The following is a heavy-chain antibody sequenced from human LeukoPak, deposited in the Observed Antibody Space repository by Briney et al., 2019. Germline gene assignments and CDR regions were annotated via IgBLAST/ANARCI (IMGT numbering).Heavy chain of an antibody. J-gene: IGHJ4*02. CDR1: GFSFSSYG. CDR2: IWYDGSKK. V-gene: IGHV3-33*01. D-gene: IGHD3-3*01. CDR3: ARVHSDFWSDY. Sequence: GGSLRLSCAASGFSFSSYGMHWVRQAPGKGLEWVAVIWYDGSKKYYADSVKGRFIISRDNSRNTLYLQMNSLRAEDTAVYYCARVHSDFWSDYWGQGTPVTVSS.